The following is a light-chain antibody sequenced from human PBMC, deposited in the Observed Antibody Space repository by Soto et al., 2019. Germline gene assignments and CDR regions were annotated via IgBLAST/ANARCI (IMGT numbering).Light chain of an antibody. Sequence: DIVMTQSPLSLPVTPGEPASISCRSSQSLLHSNGYNYLDWYSQKPGQSPHLLIYLGSNRASGVPDRFSGSGSGTDFTLKISRVEAEDVGVYYCMQALQTPVTFGQGTRLEIK. J-gene: IGKJ5*01. CDR3: MQALQTPVT. V-gene: IGKV2-28*01. CDR1: QSLLHSNGYNY. CDR2: LGS.